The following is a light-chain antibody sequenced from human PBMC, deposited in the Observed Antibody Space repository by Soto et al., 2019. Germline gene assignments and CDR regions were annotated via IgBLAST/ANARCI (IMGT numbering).Light chain of an antibody. CDR3: QQYNNWPPWT. J-gene: IGKJ1*01. V-gene: IGKV3-15*01. CDR2: GAS. CDR1: QSVSSN. Sequence: EIVMTQSPATLSVSPGERATLSCSASQSVSSNLAWYQQKPGQAPRLLIYGASTRATGIPARFSGSGSGTEFTLTISSLQSEDFAVYYCQQYNNWPPWTFGQGTTVEIK.